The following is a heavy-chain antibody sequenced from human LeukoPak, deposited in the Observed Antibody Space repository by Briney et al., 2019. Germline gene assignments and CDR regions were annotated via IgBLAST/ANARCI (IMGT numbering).Heavy chain of an antibody. D-gene: IGHD1-1*01. V-gene: IGHV4-59*08. CDR1: GGSISSYY. CDR3: ARHPRTTWTFDY. Sequence: SETLSLTCTVSGGSISSYYWSWIRQPPGKGLEWIGYIYYSGSTNYNPSLKSRVTISPDTSKNQFSLKLSSVTAADTAVYYCARHPRTTWTFDYWGQGTLVTVSS. CDR2: IYYSGST. J-gene: IGHJ4*02.